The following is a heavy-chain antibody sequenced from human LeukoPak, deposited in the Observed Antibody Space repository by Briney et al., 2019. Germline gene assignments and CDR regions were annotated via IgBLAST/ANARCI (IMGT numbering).Heavy chain of an antibody. D-gene: IGHD6-13*01. CDR1: GFTVSSNY. J-gene: IGHJ4*02. CDR3: ARGWSSSYYGYFDY. V-gene: IGHV4-59*02. Sequence: GSLRLSCAASGFTVSSNYMSWVRQAPGKGLEWIGYIFYSGTTYYNPSLESRVTISVDTSKNQFSLKVSSVTAADTAVYFCARGWSSSYYGYFDYWGQGTLVTVSS. CDR2: IFYSGTT.